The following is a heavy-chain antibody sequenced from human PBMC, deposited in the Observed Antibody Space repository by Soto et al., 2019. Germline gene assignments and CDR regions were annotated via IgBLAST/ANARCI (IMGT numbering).Heavy chain of an antibody. D-gene: IGHD5-18*01. J-gene: IGHJ4*02. CDR3: ATESGSTYGYFDH. Sequence: LTYSVVGGSIIGLGGYWIFISQSPGKGLEWIGYISNSGSTGYNPSLKTRLSMSVDRSKNQFTLRLTSVTAADTAVYFCATESGSTYGYFDHWGQGTQVTVSS. V-gene: IGHV4-30-4*08. CDR1: GGSIIGLGGY. CDR2: ISNSGST.